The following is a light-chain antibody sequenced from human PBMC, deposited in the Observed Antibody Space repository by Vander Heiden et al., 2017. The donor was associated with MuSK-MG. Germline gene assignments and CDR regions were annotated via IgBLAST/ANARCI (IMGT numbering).Light chain of an antibody. J-gene: IGLJ3*02. Sequence: QSILPQPPSASATPGQGVTISCSGGSSNIGSNTVNWYQQLPGAAPKLIIYSHNKRPSGVPARFSGSRSGTSASLAISGLQSEDEADYDCATWDDSLNGWVFGGGTKLTVL. CDR3: ATWDDSLNGWV. V-gene: IGLV1-44*01. CDR2: SHN. CDR1: SSNIGSNT.